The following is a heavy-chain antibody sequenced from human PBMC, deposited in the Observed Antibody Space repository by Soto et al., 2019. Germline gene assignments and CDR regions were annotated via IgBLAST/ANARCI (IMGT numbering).Heavy chain of an antibody. D-gene: IGHD3-3*01. CDR3: ARGGGTILAPLP. CDR2: INPNSGAT. Sequence: QVQLVQSGAEVKKPGASVKVSCRASGYTFTGYFMHWVRQAPGQGLEWMGWINPNSGATKYAQKFRGRVTLSMDTSIRTAYMELSGLRSDDTAVYYCARGGGTILAPLPWGQGTLVTVSS. CDR1: GYTFTGYF. V-gene: IGHV1-2*02. J-gene: IGHJ5*02.